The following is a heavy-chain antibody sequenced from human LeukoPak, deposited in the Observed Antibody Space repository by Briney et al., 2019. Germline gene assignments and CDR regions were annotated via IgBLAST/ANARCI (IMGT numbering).Heavy chain of an antibody. Sequence: SETLSLTCAVYGGSFSGYYWSWIRQPPGKGLEWIGEINHSGSTNYNPSLKSRVTISVDTSKNQFSLKLSSVTAEDTAVYYCARSTIGDYWGQGTLVTVSS. V-gene: IGHV4-34*01. CDR1: GGSFSGYY. D-gene: IGHD5/OR15-5a*01. CDR3: ARSTIGDY. J-gene: IGHJ4*02. CDR2: INHSGST.